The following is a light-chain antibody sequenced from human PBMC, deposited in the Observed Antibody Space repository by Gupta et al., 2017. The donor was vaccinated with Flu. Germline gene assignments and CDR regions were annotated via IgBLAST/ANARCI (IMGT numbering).Light chain of an antibody. J-gene: IGLJ3*02. CDR2: FEGSGSY. CDR3: ETWYSYTRV. V-gene: IGLV4-60*03. CDR1: SGHSSYT. Sequence: PVLPHSSSASASLGSSVRPTCTLSSGHSSYTIAWHQQHPGKAPQYLMKFEGSGSYNKGSGVPVRFSGSRAGADCYLTIANRQAEDEDDYYWETWYSYTRVFGGGTKLTVL.